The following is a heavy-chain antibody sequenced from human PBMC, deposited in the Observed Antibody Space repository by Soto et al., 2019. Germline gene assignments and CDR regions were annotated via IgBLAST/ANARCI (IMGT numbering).Heavy chain of an antibody. Sequence: SGGGVVQPGRSLRLSCAASGFTLSTCGMHWVRLAPGKGLEWVALIWYDGSNRYYADSVKGRFTISRDNSKNTLYLQMNSLRAEDTAIYYCARAEGGGIFNYYGMDVWGQGTTVTVSS. CDR1: GFTLSTCG. CDR3: ARAEGGGIFNYYGMDV. D-gene: IGHD3-16*01. V-gene: IGHV3-33*01. J-gene: IGHJ6*02. CDR2: IWYDGSNR.